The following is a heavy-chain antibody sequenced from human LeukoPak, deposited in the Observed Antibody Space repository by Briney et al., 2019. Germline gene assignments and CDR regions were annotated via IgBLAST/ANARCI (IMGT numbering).Heavy chain of an antibody. J-gene: IGHJ4*02. CDR1: GGSISSYY. CDR3: ARLLAVADYYFDY. CDR2: IYYSGST. Sequence: PSETLSLTCTVSGGSISSYYWSWIRQPPGKGLEWIGYIYYSGSTNYNPSLKSRATISVDTSKNQFSLKLSSVTAADTAVYYCARLLAVADYYFDYWGQGTLVTVSS. V-gene: IGHV4-59*01. D-gene: IGHD6-19*01.